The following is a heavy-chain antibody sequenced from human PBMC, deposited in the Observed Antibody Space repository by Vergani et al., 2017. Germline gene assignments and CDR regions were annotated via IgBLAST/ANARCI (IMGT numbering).Heavy chain of an antibody. CDR1: GFTFSSYA. CDR2: ISGSGGNT. V-gene: IGHV3-23*01. CDR3: AKARDPNCKGGNCYSYYYGLDL. D-gene: IGHD2-21*01. J-gene: IGHJ6*02. Sequence: EVQLLESGGNLIQPGGSLRLSCGASGFTFSSYAMTWVRLAPGKGLQWVSAISGSGGNTFYTDSVKGLFTISRDNSKDTLYLQMNSLRVEDTAIYYFAKARDPNCKGGNCYSYYYGLDLWGQGTTVTVSS.